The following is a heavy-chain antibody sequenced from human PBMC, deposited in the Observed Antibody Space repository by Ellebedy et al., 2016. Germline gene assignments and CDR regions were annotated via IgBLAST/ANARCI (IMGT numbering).Heavy chain of an antibody. CDR1: GFNFSDHY. J-gene: IGHJ4*02. CDR3: ARDAE. V-gene: IGHV3-11*01. Sequence: GGSLRLSCAASGFNFSDHYMSWIRQAPGKGLEWVSYISSRGSATYDAASVRGRFTISRDNAKNSLYLQMNSLRAEDTAVYYCARDAEWGQGTLVTVSS. CDR2: ISSRGSAT.